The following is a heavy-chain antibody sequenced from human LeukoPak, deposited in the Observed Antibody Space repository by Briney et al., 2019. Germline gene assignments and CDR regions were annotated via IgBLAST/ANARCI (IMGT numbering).Heavy chain of an antibody. V-gene: IGHV1-2*02. CDR3: ARASITIFGVVSLLDY. D-gene: IGHD3-3*01. CDR1: GYTFTGYH. Sequence: ASVKVSCKASGYTFTGYHMHWVRQAPGQGLEWMGWINPNSGGTNYAQKFQGRVTMTRDTSISTAYMELSRLTSDDTAVYYCARASITIFGVVSLLDYWGQGTLVTVSS. J-gene: IGHJ4*02. CDR2: INPNSGGT.